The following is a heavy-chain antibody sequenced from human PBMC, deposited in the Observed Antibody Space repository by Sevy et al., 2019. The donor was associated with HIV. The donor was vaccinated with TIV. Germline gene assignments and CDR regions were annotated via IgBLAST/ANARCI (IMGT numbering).Heavy chain of an antibody. CDR1: GYTFTAYY. CDR3: AREDSDDTSAYYYFYYGMDV. V-gene: IGHV1-2*06. J-gene: IGHJ6*02. Sequence: ASVKVSCKASGYTFTAYYIHWLRQAPGQGLEWMGRIHPKSGTTNYAQKFQGRVTMTRDTSISTSFMELTSLRSDDTAMYYCAREDSDDTSAYYYFYYGMDVWGQGTTVTVSS. CDR2: IHPKSGTT. D-gene: IGHD3-22*01.